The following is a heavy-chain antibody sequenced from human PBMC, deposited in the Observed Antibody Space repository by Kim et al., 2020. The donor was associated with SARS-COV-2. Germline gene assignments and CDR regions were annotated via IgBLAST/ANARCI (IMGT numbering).Heavy chain of an antibody. Sequence: ASVKVSCKASGYTFTSYAMNWVRQAPGQGLEWMGWINTNTGNPTYAQGFTGRFVFSLDTSVSTAYLQISSLKAEDTAVYYCAGEGVAVAGGYNWFDPWGQGTLVTVSS. D-gene: IGHD6-19*01. CDR3: AGEGVAVAGGYNWFDP. CDR1: GYTFTSYA. J-gene: IGHJ5*02. CDR2: INTNTGNP. V-gene: IGHV7-4-1*02.